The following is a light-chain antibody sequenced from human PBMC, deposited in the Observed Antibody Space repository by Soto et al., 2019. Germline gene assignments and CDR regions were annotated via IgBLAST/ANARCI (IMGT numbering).Light chain of an antibody. Sequence: EIVLTQSPGTLSLSPGERATLSCRASQSVSSSYLVWYQQKPGQAPRLLIYGASSRATGIPDRFSGSGSGTDFSLTISRLEPDDFAVYYCQQYVSSPLFTFGPGTKVDIK. CDR1: QSVSSSY. V-gene: IGKV3-20*01. CDR2: GAS. CDR3: QQYVSSPLFT. J-gene: IGKJ3*01.